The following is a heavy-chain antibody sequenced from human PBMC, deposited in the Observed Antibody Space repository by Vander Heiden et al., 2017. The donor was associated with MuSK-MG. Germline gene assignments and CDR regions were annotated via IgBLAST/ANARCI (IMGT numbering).Heavy chain of an antibody. CDR1: GGTFSSYT. CDR2: VTPILGTT. Sequence: QVQLVQSGAEVKKSGSSVKVSCKASGGTFSSYTVSWARQAPGQGLEWMGGVTPILGTTNSAQRFQDRVTLTADKSTGTAYMELNSLTSEDTAVYYCARGVVGAIGSYYYYFMDAWGQGTTVTVSS. V-gene: IGHV1-69*14. J-gene: IGHJ6*03. CDR3: ARGVVGAIGSYYYYFMDA. D-gene: IGHD1-26*01.